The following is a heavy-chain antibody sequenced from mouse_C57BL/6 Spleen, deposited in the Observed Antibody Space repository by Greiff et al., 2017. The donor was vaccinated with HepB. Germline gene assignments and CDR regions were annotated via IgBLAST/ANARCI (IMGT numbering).Heavy chain of an antibody. J-gene: IGHJ4*01. Sequence: VQLQESGPGMVKPSQSLSLTCTVTGYSITSGYDWHWIRHFPGNKLEWMGYISYSGSTNYNPSLKSRISITHDTSKNHFFLKLNSVTTEDTATYYCARGLQAMAMDYWGQGTSVTVSS. CDR3: ARGLQAMAMDY. D-gene: IGHD3-2*02. V-gene: IGHV3-1*01. CDR2: ISYSGST. CDR1: GYSITSGYD.